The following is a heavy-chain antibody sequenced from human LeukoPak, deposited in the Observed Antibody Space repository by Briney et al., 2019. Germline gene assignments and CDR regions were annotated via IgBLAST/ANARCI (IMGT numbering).Heavy chain of an antibody. J-gene: IGHJ4*02. V-gene: IGHV1-2*02. D-gene: IGHD6-13*01. CDR3: ARGDSSSWYYFDY. Sequence: ASVKVSCLASGYTFTGYYMQEVRQAPGQGREWMGWINPNKDDTNYAQKFQGRVTMTRDTSINTAYMELSSLRSDDTAMYYCARGDSSSWYYFDYWGQGTLVTVSS. CDR2: INPNKDDT. CDR1: GYTFTGYY.